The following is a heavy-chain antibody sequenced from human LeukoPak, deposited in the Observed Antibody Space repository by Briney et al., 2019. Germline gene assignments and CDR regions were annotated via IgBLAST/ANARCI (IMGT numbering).Heavy chain of an antibody. CDR2: ISPNSGGT. Sequence: ASVKVSCKASGYTFTGYYMHWVRQAPGQGLEWMGWISPNSGGTNYAQKFQGRVTMTRDTSISTAYMELSRLRSDDTAVYYCAREGRYCSSTSCYSDYYYMDVWGKGTTVTVSS. V-gene: IGHV1-2*02. J-gene: IGHJ6*03. CDR1: GYTFTGYY. D-gene: IGHD2-2*02. CDR3: AREGRYCSSTSCYSDYYYMDV.